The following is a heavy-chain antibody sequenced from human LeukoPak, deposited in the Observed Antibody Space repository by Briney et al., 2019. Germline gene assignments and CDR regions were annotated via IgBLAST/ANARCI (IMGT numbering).Heavy chain of an antibody. Sequence: PGRSLRLSCAAPGFPFSNYGMHWVRQAPGKGPAWVAVISHDGSNKHYEDSVKGRFTISRDNSKNTLYMQMNSLSDEDTAVYYCAKEDYFNSGSYPGHWGQGTLVTVSS. CDR3: AKEDYFNSGSYPGH. D-gene: IGHD3-10*01. CDR1: GFPFSNYG. CDR2: ISHDGSNK. V-gene: IGHV3-30*18. J-gene: IGHJ4*02.